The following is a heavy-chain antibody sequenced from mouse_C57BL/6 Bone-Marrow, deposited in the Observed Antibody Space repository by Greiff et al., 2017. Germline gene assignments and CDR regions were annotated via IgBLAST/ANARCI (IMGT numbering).Heavy chain of an antibody. CDR1: GYTFTSYW. D-gene: IGHD1-1*01. CDR2: IDPSDSET. Sequence: QVQLQQPGAELVRPGSSVKLSCKASGYTFTSYWMHWVKQRPIKGLEWIGNIDPSDSETHYNQKFKDKATLTVEKSSSTAYRQLSSLTSEDSAVYYCARRREYGSSYWYFDVWGTGTTVTVSS. V-gene: IGHV1-52*01. CDR3: ARRREYGSSYWYFDV. J-gene: IGHJ1*03.